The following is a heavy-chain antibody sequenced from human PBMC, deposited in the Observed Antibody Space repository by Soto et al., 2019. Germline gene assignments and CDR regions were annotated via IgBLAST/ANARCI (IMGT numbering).Heavy chain of an antibody. CDR1: GFTFTRYS. CDR3: ARTSDGLNSNFDY. V-gene: IGHV3-21*06. Sequence: EVQLVESGGGLVKPGGSLRLSCAASGFTFTRYSMNWVRQAPGKGLEWVSSISSTTNYIYYGDSMKGRFTISRDNAKNSVYLEMNLLRAEDTVVYYCARTSDGLNSNFDYWGQGNLVTVSS. J-gene: IGHJ4*02. D-gene: IGHD1-1*01. CDR2: ISSTTNYI.